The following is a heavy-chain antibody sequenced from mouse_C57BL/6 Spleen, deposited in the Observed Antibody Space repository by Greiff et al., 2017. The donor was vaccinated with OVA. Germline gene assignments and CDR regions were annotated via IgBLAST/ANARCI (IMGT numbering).Heavy chain of an antibody. CDR1: GYTFTDYE. D-gene: IGHD5-1*01. CDR3: TRRGGTFFAY. V-gene: IGHV1-15*01. Sequence: QVQLQQSGAELVRPGASVTLSCKASGYTFTDYEMHWVKQTPVHGLDWIGAIDPETGGTAYNQKFKGKAILTADKSSSTVYMELRSLTSEDSAVYYCTRRGGTFFAYWGQGTLVTVSA. CDR2: IDPETGGT. J-gene: IGHJ3*01.